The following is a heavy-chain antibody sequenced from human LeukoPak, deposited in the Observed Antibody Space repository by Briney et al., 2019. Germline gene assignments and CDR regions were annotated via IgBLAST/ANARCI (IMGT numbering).Heavy chain of an antibody. CDR3: AKDKVQNIAAAGTDDY. CDR1: GFTFSSYA. CDR2: ISGSGGST. Sequence: GGSLRLSCAASGFTFSSYAMSWVRQAPGEGLEWVSAISGSGGSTYYADSVKGRFTISRDNSKNTLYLQMNSLRAEDTAIYYCAKDKVQNIAAAGTDDYWGQGTLVTVSS. D-gene: IGHD6-13*01. V-gene: IGHV3-23*01. J-gene: IGHJ4*02.